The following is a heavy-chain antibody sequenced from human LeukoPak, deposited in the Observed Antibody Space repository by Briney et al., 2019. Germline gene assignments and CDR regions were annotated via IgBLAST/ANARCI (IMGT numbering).Heavy chain of an antibody. CDR2: IYDSGST. Sequence: PSETLSLTCTVSGGSIRSSYYYWGWIRQPPGKGLEWIGSIYDSGSTYYNPSLKSRVTISVDTSKNQFSLKLNSVTAADTAVYYCARGGGNRGYYYDYWGQGPLVTVSS. J-gene: IGHJ4*02. V-gene: IGHV4-39*01. CDR1: GGSIRSSYYY. CDR3: ARGGGNRGYYYDY. D-gene: IGHD3-22*01.